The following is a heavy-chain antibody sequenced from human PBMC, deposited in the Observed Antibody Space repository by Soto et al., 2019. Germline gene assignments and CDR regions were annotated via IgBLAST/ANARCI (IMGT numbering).Heavy chain of an antibody. V-gene: IGHV4-4*07. Sequence: PSETLSLTCSVSGGSMRSYYCNWLRQPAGKGLXWIXRIXXRXXXXXNXXVKSRVTMSVDTSKNEFSLRPNSVTAAETAVYYCAGIGEDVYYGMDVWGQGTTVTVSS. D-gene: IGHD2-21*01. CDR1: GGSMRSYY. J-gene: IGHJ6*02. CDR2: IXXRXXX. CDR3: AGIGEDVYYGMDV.